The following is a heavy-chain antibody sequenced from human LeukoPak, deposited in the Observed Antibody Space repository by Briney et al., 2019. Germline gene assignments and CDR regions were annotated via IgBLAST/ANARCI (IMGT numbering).Heavy chain of an antibody. Sequence: SETLSLTCAVYGGSFSGYYWGWIRQPPGKGLEWIGEINHSGSTNYNPSLKSRVTISVDTSKNQFSLKLSSVTAADTAVYYCARDRGSSMGWFDPWGQGTLVTVSS. CDR3: ARDRGSSMGWFDP. CDR1: GGSFSGYY. V-gene: IGHV4-34*01. D-gene: IGHD6-6*01. J-gene: IGHJ5*02. CDR2: INHSGST.